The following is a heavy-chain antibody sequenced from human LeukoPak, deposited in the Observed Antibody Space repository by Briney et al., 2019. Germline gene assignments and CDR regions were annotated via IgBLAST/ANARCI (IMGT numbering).Heavy chain of an antibody. CDR3: ARQRGSGWYLYWYFDL. D-gene: IGHD6-19*01. CDR2: IDPSDSHT. V-gene: IGHV5-10-1*01. Sequence: GESLKISCKGSGYNFTNYWISWVRQMPGKGLEWMGRIDPSDSHTNYSPSFQGHVTISADKSISTAYLQWSSLKASDTAMYYCARQRGSGWYLYWYFDLWGRGTLVTVSS. J-gene: IGHJ2*01. CDR1: GYNFTNYW.